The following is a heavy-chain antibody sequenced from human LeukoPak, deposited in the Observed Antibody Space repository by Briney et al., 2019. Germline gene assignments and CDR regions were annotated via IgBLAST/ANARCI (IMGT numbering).Heavy chain of an antibody. Sequence: ASVKVSCKASGYTFTGYHMHWVRQAPGQGLEWMGRINPNSGDTNNAQKFQGRVTMTRDTSISTAYMDLSRLTSDDTAVYYCARDYCSSTSCLFDYWGQGTLATVSS. CDR3: ARDYCSSTSCLFDY. J-gene: IGHJ4*02. CDR2: INPNSGDT. V-gene: IGHV1-2*06. D-gene: IGHD2-2*01. CDR1: GYTFTGYH.